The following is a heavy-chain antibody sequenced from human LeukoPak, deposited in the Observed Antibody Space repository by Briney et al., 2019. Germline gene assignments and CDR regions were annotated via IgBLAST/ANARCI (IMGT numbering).Heavy chain of an antibody. CDR2: IFYSGST. CDR1: GGSISSYY. CDR3: ARSRKVFMIVANDEYFQH. J-gene: IGHJ1*01. V-gene: IGHV4-59*01. D-gene: IGHD3-22*01. Sequence: SETLSLTCTVSGGSISSYYWSWIRQPPGKGLEWIGYIFYSGSTNYNPSLKSRVTISVDTSKNQFSLKLSSVTAADTAVYYCARSRKVFMIVANDEYFQHWGQGTLVTVSS.